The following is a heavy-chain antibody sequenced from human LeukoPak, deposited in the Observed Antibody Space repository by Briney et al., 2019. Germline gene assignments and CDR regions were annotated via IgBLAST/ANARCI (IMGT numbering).Heavy chain of an antibody. Sequence: GGSLGLSCAASGFILSTHGMHWVRQAPGKGLEWVAGMWYDGSREDYADSVKGRFTISRDMSKNTLNLQMNSLRVEDTAMFYCARDLSFGSLDFRGQGTLVTVSS. V-gene: IGHV3-33*01. CDR3: ARDLSFGSLDF. J-gene: IGHJ4*02. D-gene: IGHD1-26*01. CDR2: MWYDGSRE. CDR1: GFILSTHG.